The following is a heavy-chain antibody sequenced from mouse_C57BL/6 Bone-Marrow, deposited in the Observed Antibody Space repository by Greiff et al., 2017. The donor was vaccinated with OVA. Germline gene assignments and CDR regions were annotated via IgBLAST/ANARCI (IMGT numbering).Heavy chain of an antibody. J-gene: IGHJ3*02. Sequence: QVQLKQSGAELARPGASVKLSCKASGYTFTSYGISWVKQRTGQGLEWIGEIYPRSGNTYYNEKFKGKATLTADKSSSTAYMELRSLTSEDSAVYFCASPIITTVVGWGQGTLVTVSA. V-gene: IGHV1-81*01. CDR3: ASPIITTVVG. CDR1: GYTFTSYG. CDR2: IYPRSGNT. D-gene: IGHD1-1*01.